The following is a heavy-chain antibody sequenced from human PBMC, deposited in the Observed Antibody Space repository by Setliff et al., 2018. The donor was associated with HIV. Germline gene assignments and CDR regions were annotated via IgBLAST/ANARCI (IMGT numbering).Heavy chain of an antibody. CDR2: IYYSGST. CDR3: ARDGPLEGSYRYYYYYMDV. D-gene: IGHD3-10*01. CDR1: GGSISSHN. J-gene: IGHJ6*03. V-gene: IGHV4-59*11. Sequence: KPSETLSLTCTVSGGSISSHNWSWIRLPPGKGLEWIGYIYYSGSTNYNPSLKSRGTISVDTSKNQFSLKLSSVTAADTAVYYCARDGPLEGSYRYYYYYMDVWGKGTTVTVSS.